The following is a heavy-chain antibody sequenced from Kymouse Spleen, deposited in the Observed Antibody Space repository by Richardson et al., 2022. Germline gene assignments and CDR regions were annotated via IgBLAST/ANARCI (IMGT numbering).Heavy chain of an antibody. J-gene: IGHJ4*02. CDR1: GGSVSSGSYY. CDR2: IYYSGST. D-gene: IGHD1-26*01. V-gene: IGHV4-61*01. Sequence: QVQLQESGPGLVKPSETLSLTCTVSGGSVSSGSYYWSWIRQPPGKGLEWIGYIYYSGSTNYNPSLKSRVTISVDTSKNQFSLKLSSVTAADTAVYYCARMTLIVGATGDFDYWGQGTLVTVSS. CDR3: ARMTLIVGATGDFDY.